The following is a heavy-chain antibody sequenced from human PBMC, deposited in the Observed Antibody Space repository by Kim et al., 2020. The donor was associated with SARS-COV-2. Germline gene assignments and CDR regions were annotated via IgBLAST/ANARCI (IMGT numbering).Heavy chain of an antibody. CDR3: ARASNYYYYGMDV. V-gene: IGHV1-46*01. J-gene: IGHJ6*02. D-gene: IGHD4-4*01. Sequence: AQKFRGRVTMTRDTSTSTVYMELSSLRSEDTAVYYCARASNYYYYGMDVWGQGTTVTVSS.